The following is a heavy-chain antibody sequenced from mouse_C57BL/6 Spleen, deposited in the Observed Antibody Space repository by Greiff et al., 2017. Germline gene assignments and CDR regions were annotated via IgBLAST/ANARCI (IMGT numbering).Heavy chain of an antibody. V-gene: IGHV1-67*01. J-gene: IGHJ2*01. CDR2: ISTYYGDA. D-gene: IGHD2-2*01. CDR1: VYTFTDYA. Sequence: QVQLQQSGPELVRPGVSVKISCKGSVYTFTDYALHWVKQSHATSLEWIGVISTYYGDASYNQKFKDKATLTVDTSSSTAYMQLSSLTSEDSAVYYCASSTMVTTRLDYWGQGTTLTVSS. CDR3: ASSTMVTTRLDY.